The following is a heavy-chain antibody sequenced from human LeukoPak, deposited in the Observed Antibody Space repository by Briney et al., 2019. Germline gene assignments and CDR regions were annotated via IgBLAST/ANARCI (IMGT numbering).Heavy chain of an antibody. D-gene: IGHD1-26*01. CDR2: IFYSGST. V-gene: IGHV4-59*01. CDR1: GGSIGTYY. CDR3: ARGNSGSYYAMDV. J-gene: IGHJ6*02. Sequence: PSETLSLTCTVSGGSIGTYYWSWLRQPPAKGLEWIGYIFYSGSTNYNPSLESRVTISVDTSKNQFSLKLSSVTAADTAVYYCARGNSGSYYAMDVWGQGTTVTVSS.